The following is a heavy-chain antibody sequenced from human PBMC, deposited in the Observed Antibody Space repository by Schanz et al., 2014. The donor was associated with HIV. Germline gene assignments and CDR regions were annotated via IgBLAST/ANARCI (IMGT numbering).Heavy chain of an antibody. D-gene: IGHD6-19*01. CDR3: AKGLRQWLVLGVSDY. Sequence: LLESGGGLVQPGGSLRLSCAASGFMFSSYGMSWVRQAPGKGLEWVSLIGSGGGRTYYADSVKGRVTISRDNSKNTLFLQMNSLRAEDTAVYYCAKGLRQWLVLGVSDYWGQGTLVTVSS. CDR2: IGSGGGRT. J-gene: IGHJ4*02. CDR1: GFMFSSYG. V-gene: IGHV3-23*01.